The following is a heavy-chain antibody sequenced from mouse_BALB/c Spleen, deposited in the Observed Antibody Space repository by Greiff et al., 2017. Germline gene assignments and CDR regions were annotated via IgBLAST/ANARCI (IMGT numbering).Heavy chain of an antibody. CDR1: GFNIKDYY. CDR3: AYSYYGNYGAY. V-gene: IGHV14-1*02. Sequence: EVQLQQSGAELVRPGALVKLSCKASGFNIKDYYMHWVKQRPEQGLEWIGWIDPENGNTIYDPKFQGKASITADTSSNTAYLQLSSLTSEDTAVYYCAYSYYGNYGAYWGQGTLVTVSA. CDR2: IDPENGNT. J-gene: IGHJ3*01. D-gene: IGHD2-10*01.